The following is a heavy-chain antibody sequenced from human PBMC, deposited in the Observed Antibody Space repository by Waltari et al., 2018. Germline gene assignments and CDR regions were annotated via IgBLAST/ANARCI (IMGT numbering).Heavy chain of an antibody. V-gene: IGHV3-7*01. D-gene: IGHD1-1*01. CDR1: GFTISRFW. Sequence: EAQLVQSGGGLVQPGGSLTLSCAASGFTISRFWMTLIRQAPGQGVQWVAHIGPDGSDKYYVDSVKGRFTISIDNAENSLLLQMSSLRVEDTALYYCVGWNDPINSWGQGTLVAVSS. CDR2: IGPDGSDK. CDR3: VGWNDPINS. J-gene: IGHJ4*02.